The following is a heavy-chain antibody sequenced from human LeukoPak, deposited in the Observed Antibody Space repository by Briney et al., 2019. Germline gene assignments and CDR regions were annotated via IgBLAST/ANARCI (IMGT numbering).Heavy chain of an antibody. CDR1: GGPISSYY. J-gene: IGHJ3*02. Sequence: SETLSLTCTVSGGPISSYYWSWIRQPPGKGLEWIGYIYYSGSTNYNPSLKSRVTISVDTSKNQFSLKLSSVTAADTAVYYCARGKVATIYHAFDIWGQGTMVTVSS. CDR3: ARGKVATIYHAFDI. CDR2: IYYSGST. D-gene: IGHD5-12*01. V-gene: IGHV4-59*01.